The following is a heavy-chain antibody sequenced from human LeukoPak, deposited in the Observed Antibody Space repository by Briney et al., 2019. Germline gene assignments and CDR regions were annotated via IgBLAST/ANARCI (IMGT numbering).Heavy chain of an antibody. CDR2: IYYSGST. Sequence: PSETLSLTCAVYGGSFSGYYWSWIRQPPGKGLEWIGSIYYSGSTYYNPSLKSRVTISVDTSKNQFSLKLSSVTAADTAVYYCARDRRHWYFDLWGRGTLVTVSS. D-gene: IGHD3-16*02. J-gene: IGHJ2*01. CDR3: ARDRRHWYFDL. CDR1: GGSFSGYY. V-gene: IGHV4-34*01.